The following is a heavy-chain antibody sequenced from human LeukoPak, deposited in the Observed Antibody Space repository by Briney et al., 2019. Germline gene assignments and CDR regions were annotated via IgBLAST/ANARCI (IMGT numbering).Heavy chain of an antibody. Sequence: GGSLRLSCAASGFTFSSYAMSWVRQAPGKGLEWDSAISGSGGSTYYADSVKGRFTISRDNSKNTLYLQMNSLRAEDTAVYYCAKSYSVAVAGNFVYWGQGTLVTVSS. CDR1: GFTFSSYA. J-gene: IGHJ4*02. CDR3: AKSYSVAVAGNFVY. V-gene: IGHV3-23*01. D-gene: IGHD6-19*01. CDR2: ISGSGGST.